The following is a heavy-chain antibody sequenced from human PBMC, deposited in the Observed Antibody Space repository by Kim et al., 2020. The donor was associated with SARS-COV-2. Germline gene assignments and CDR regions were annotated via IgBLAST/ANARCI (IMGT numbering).Heavy chain of an antibody. CDR3: AKQAGWNVDSYYMDA. J-gene: IGHJ6*03. Sequence: GGSLRLSCVATGFPFSSYAITWVRQAPGRGLKGSAVIFCGGAERFYAVSVKGRFTSVLDISKKTVFLEMNSLRTEDTATYYCAKQAGWNVDSYYMDAWGKGPTVAVS. V-gene: IGHV3-23*03. D-gene: IGHD1-1*01. CDR1: GFPFSSYA. CDR2: IFCGGAER.